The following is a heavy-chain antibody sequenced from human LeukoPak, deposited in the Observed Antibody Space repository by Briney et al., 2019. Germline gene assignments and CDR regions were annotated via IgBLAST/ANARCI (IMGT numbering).Heavy chain of an antibody. Sequence: PGGSLRLSCAASGFTLGDYGMSWVRQAPGRGLEWVSGINWNGGSTSYADSVKGRFIISRDNAKNSLYLQMNSLRAEDTALYYCARVGIAVAGHYYFDYWGQGTLVTGSS. CDR1: GFTLGDYG. D-gene: IGHD6-19*01. J-gene: IGHJ4*02. CDR3: ARVGIAVAGHYYFDY. V-gene: IGHV3-20*04. CDR2: INWNGGST.